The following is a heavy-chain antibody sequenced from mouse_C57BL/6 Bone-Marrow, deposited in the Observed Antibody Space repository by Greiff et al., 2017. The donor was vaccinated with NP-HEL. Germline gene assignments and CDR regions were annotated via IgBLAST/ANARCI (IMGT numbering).Heavy chain of an antibody. Sequence: EVQVVESGGGLVKPGGSLKLSCAASGFTFSSYAMSWVRQTPEKRLEWVATISDGGSYTYYPDNVKGRFTISRDNAKNNLYLQMSHLKSEDTAMYYCARGTVVAPFAYWGQGTLVTVSA. D-gene: IGHD1-1*01. J-gene: IGHJ3*01. CDR2: ISDGGSYT. CDR3: ARGTVVAPFAY. V-gene: IGHV5-4*01. CDR1: GFTFSSYA.